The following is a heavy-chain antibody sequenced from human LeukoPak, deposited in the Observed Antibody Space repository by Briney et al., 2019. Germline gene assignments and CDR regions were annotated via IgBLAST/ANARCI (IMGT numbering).Heavy chain of an antibody. D-gene: IGHD4-17*01. CDR3: ARATVPEAY. CDR1: GFTFSSYE. V-gene: IGHV3-48*03. CDR2: ISSSGSTV. Sequence: GGSLRLSRAASGFTFSSYEMNWVRQAPGKGLEWVSYISSSGSTVYYADSVKGRFTISRDNAKNSLYLQMNSLRAEDTAVYYCARATVPEAYWGQGTLVTVSS. J-gene: IGHJ4*02.